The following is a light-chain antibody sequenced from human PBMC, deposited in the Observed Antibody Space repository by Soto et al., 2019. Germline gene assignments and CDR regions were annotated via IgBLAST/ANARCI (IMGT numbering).Light chain of an antibody. V-gene: IGKV1-39*01. J-gene: IGKJ1*01. CDR2: SAS. Sequence: DIQMTQSPSSLSASVGDRVSITCRASQSISTYLNWYQQKPGKGPNLLIYSASSLQSGVPSRFSGSGSGTDFTLAISGLQSDDFATYSCQQYNTYWTFGPGTKVDIK. CDR1: QSISTY. CDR3: QQYNTYWT.